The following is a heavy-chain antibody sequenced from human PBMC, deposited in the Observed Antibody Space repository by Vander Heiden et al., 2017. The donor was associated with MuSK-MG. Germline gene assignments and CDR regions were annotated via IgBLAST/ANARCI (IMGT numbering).Heavy chain of an antibody. Sequence: HLVQSGAGGKQPGGSLKISCKGSGYTVPSSWIAWVRQMPGKGLEWIGIGYPGDSDTRYSPSFQGQGSIAADKSISTAYLQWSSLRASDTAMYYCARQPSGYNNGWSDEGSFFDYWVQGTMVTVSS. CDR2: GYPGDSDT. CDR1: GYTVPSSW. D-gene: IGHD6-19*01. V-gene: IGHV5-51*01. CDR3: ARQPSGYNNGWSDEGSFFDY. J-gene: IGHJ4*02.